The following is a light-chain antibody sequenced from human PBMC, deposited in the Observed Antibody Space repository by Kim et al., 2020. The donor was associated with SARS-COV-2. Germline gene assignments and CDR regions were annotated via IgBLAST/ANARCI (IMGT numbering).Light chain of an antibody. CDR1: QTLSTTY. V-gene: IGKV3-20*01. Sequence: EIVLTQSPGTLSLSPGDGATLSCRASQTLSTTYLAWYQQKPGQAPRLLIYGTSNRVTGIPDRFSGSGSGTDFTLTIGRLEPEDFAMYFCQQYGTSPLTFGGGTKVDIK. CDR3: QQYGTSPLT. CDR2: GTS. J-gene: IGKJ4*01.